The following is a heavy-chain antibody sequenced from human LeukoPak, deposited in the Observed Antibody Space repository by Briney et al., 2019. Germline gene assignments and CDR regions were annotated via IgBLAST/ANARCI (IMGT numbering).Heavy chain of an antibody. CDR3: ARDPGTLLRGSRRGYHGNYYYMDV. J-gene: IGHJ6*03. CDR1: GGSFSSYY. Sequence: SETLSLTCTVSGGSFSSYYWSWIRQPPGKGLEWIGSIYYSGSTNYNPSLKNRGTISVDTSKNQFSLKLSSVTAADTAVYYCARDPGTLLRGSRRGYHGNYYYMDVWGKGTTVTISS. V-gene: IGHV4-59*12. D-gene: IGHD3-10*01. CDR2: IYYSGST.